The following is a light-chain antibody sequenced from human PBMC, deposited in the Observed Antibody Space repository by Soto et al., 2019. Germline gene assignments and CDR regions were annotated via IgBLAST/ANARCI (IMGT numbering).Light chain of an antibody. J-gene: IGLJ1*01. Sequence: QSVLTQPASVSGSPGQSITISCTGTSSDIGGYYYVSWYQHHPGKAPKLMIYQVSNRPSGVSNRFSGSKSGNTASLTISGPQAEDEADYYCTSYSSSSTFYVFGTRTKVTVL. CDR3: TSYSSSSTFYV. CDR2: QVS. V-gene: IGLV2-14*01. CDR1: SSDIGGYYY.